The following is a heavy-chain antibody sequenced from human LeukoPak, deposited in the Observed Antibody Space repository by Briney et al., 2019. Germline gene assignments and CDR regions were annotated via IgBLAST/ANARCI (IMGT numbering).Heavy chain of an antibody. CDR2: MNPNSGNT. CDR1: GYTFTSYD. D-gene: IGHD3-9*01. J-gene: IGHJ4*02. Sequence: GASVKVSCKAPGYTFTSYDINWLRRATGQGLEWMGWMNPNSGNTGYAQKFQGRVTITRNTSISTAYMELSSLRSEDTAVYYCARAPGPYDILTGYDYWGQGTLVTVSS. V-gene: IGHV1-8*03. CDR3: ARAPGPYDILTGYDY.